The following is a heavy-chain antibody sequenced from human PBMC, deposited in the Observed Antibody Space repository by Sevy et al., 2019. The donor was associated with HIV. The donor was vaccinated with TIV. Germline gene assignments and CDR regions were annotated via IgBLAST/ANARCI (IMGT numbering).Heavy chain of an antibody. D-gene: IGHD2-8*01. CDR1: GFTFSSYD. CDR2: ISSSGSSI. V-gene: IGHV3-48*03. CDR3: TGNGGAFDNGFDP. Sequence: GGSLRLSCTASGFTFSSYDMNWVRQAPGKGLEWVPKISSSGSSIYYADSVKGRFTISRDNAKNSLNLQMNSLRAEDTAVYYCTGNGGAFDNGFDPWGQGTLVTVSS. J-gene: IGHJ5*02.